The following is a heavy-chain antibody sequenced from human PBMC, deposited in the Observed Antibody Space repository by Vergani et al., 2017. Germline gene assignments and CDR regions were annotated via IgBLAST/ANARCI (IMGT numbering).Heavy chain of an antibody. CDR1: GGSISNYY. CDR3: ARGADCGGDCSFFDY. CDR2: SYTSGST. V-gene: IGHV4-4*07. J-gene: IGHJ4*02. D-gene: IGHD2-21*02. Sequence: QVQLQESGPGLVKPSETLSLTCTVSGGSISNYYWSWIRQPAGKGLEWIGRSYTSGSTNYNPSLKSRVTISVDTSKNQFSLKLSSVTAADTAVYYCARGADCGGDCSFFDYWGQGTLVTVSS.